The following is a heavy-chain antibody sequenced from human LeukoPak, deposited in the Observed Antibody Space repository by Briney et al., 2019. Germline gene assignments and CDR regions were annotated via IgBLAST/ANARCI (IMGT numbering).Heavy chain of an antibody. V-gene: IGHV4-39*01. CDR2: IYYSGST. J-gene: IGHJ5*02. CDR3: ARPRVPPSLRYFDWSTPPWWFDP. CDR1: GGSISSSSYY. D-gene: IGHD3-9*01. Sequence: PSETLSLTCTVSGGSISSSSYYWGWIRQPPGKGLEWIGSIYYSGSTYYNPSLKSRVTISVDTSKNQFSLKLSSVTAADTAVYYCARPRVPPSLRYFDWSTPPWWFDPWGQGTLVTVSS.